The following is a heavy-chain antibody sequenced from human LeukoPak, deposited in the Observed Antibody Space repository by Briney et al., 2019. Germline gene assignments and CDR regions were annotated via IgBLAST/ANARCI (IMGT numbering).Heavy chain of an antibody. CDR2: ISYDGSNK. Sequence: GGSLRLSCAASGFTFSSYGMHWVRQAPGKGLEWVAVISYDGSNKYYADSVKGRFTISRDNSKNTLYLQMNSLRAEDTAVYYCGYGSGSYYYTFDIWGQGTMVTVSS. D-gene: IGHD3-10*01. V-gene: IGHV3-30*03. CDR1: GFTFSSYG. CDR3: GYGSGSYYYTFDI. J-gene: IGHJ3*02.